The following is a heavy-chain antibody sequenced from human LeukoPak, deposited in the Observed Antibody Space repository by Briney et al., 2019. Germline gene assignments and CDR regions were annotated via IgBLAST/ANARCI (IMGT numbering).Heavy chain of an antibody. V-gene: IGHV3-20*04. J-gene: IGHJ4*02. D-gene: IGHD3-10*01. CDR2: INWNGGST. CDR3: ARDLTPPFYDSGSYFLKSPEGY. Sequence: GGSLRLSCAASGFTFDDYGRSWVRHTPGKGQEWVSGINWNGGSTGYADSVKGRFTISRDNTKNSLYLQMNSLRVEDTALYYCARDLTPPFYDSGSYFLKSPEGYWGQGTLVTVSS. CDR1: GFTFDDYG.